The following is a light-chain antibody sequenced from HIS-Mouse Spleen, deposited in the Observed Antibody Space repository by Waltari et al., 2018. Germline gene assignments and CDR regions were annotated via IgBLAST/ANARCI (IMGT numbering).Light chain of an antibody. J-gene: IGLJ3*02. Sequence: QSVLTQPPSASGTPGQRVTISCSGSSSNIGSNYVYWYQQHPGTAPKLLIYRNNPRPPGVPDLISGSKSGTSASLAISGRRSEDEADYYCAAWDDSLSGPVFGGGTKLTVL. V-gene: IGLV1-47*01. CDR3: AAWDDSLSGPV. CDR2: RNN. CDR1: SSNIGSNY.